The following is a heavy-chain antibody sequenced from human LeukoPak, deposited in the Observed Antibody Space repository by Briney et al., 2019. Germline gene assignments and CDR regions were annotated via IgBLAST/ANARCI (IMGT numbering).Heavy chain of an antibody. D-gene: IGHD2-15*01. CDR3: ARGARRYCSGGSCYSSYYFDY. V-gene: IGHV1-8*01. Sequence: ASVKVSCKASGYTFTSYDINWVRQVTGQGLEWMGWMNPNSGNTGYAQEFQGRVTMTRNTSISTAYMELSSLRSEDTAVYYCARGARRYCSGGSCYSSYYFDYWGQGTLVTVSS. J-gene: IGHJ4*02. CDR2: MNPNSGNT. CDR1: GYTFTSYD.